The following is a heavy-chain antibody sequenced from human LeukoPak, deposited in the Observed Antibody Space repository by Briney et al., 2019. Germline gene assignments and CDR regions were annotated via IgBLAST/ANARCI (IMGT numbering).Heavy chain of an antibody. CDR2: IIPIFGTA. CDR1: GGTFSSYA. V-gene: IGHV1-69*05. D-gene: IGHD5-12*01. CDR3: ARGVPPLAWIRNWFDP. J-gene: IGHJ5*02. Sequence: ASVKVSCKASGGTFSSYAISWVRQAPGQGLEWMGGIIPIFGTASYAQKFQGRVTKTRNTSISTAYMELSSLRSEDTAVYYCARGVPPLAWIRNWFDPWGQGTLVTVSS.